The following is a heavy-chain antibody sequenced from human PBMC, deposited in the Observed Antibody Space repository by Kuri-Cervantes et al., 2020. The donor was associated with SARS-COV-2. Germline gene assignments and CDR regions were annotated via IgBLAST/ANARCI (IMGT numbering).Heavy chain of an antibody. J-gene: IGHJ6*03. D-gene: IGHD3-16*01. V-gene: IGHV3-30-3*01. CDR2: ISYDGSNK. CDR1: GFTFSSYA. CDR3: AREGERAGYYYYYYYMDV. Sequence: GGSLRLSCAASGFTFSSYAMHWVRQAPGKGLEWVAVISYDGSNKYYADSVKGRFTISIDNSKNTLYLQMNSLRAEDTAVYYCAREGERAGYYYYYYYMDVWGKGTTVTVSS.